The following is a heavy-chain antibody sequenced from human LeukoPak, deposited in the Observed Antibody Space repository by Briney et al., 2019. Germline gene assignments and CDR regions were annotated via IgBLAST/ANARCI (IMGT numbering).Heavy chain of an antibody. V-gene: IGHV4-31*03. CDR2: IYYSGST. CDR3: ARGQYYYDSSGFDY. CDR1: GGSISSGGYS. J-gene: IGHJ4*02. Sequence: SETLSLTCTVSGGSISSGGYSWSWIRQHPGKGLEWIGYIYYSGSTYYNPSLKSRVTISVDTSKNQFSLKLSSVTAADTAVYYCARGQYYYDSSGFDYWGQGTLVTVSS. D-gene: IGHD3-22*01.